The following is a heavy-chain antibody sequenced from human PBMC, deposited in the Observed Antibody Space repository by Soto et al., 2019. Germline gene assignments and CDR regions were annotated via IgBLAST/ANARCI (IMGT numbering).Heavy chain of an antibody. J-gene: IGHJ4*02. D-gene: IGHD3-10*02. CDR1: GFIFSNNV. CDR3: SIVRVADSALDH. Sequence: RLSCVGSGFIFSNNVMHWVRQTPGKGLEWVAFLSYDGSETFYADSVKGRFTVSRDNSKNTLFLHMRNLRRDDTAVYYCSIVRVADSALDHWGQGTLVTVSS. CDR2: LSYDGSET. V-gene: IGHV3-30*03.